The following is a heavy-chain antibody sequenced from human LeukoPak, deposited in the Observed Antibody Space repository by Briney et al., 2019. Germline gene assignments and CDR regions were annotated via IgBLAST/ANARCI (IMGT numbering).Heavy chain of an antibody. J-gene: IGHJ5*02. CDR2: IYYSGST. D-gene: IGHD4-11*01. Sequence: SQTLSLTCTVSGGSISSGVYYWSWIRQHPGKGLEWIGYIYYSGSTYYNPSLKSRVTISVDTSKNQFSLKLSSVTAADTAVYYCARGDYSNYLNWFDPWGQGTLVTVSS. V-gene: IGHV4-31*03. CDR1: GGSISSGVYY. CDR3: ARGDYSNYLNWFDP.